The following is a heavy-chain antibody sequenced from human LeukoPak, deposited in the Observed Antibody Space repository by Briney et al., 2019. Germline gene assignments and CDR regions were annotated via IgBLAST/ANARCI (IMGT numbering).Heavy chain of an antibody. CDR1: GYSISSGYY. V-gene: IGHV4-38-2*01. CDR3: AKGYSGSDAFDI. J-gene: IGHJ3*02. Sequence: PSETLSLTCAVSGYSISSGYYWGWIRQPPGKGLEWIGSIYHSGSTYYNPSLKSRVTISVDTSKNQFSLKLSPVTAADTAVYYCAKGYSGSDAFDIWGQGTMVTVSS. D-gene: IGHD2-15*01. CDR2: IYHSGST.